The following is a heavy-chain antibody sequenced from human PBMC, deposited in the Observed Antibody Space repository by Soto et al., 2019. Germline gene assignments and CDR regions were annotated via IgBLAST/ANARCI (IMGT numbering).Heavy chain of an antibody. Sequence: QVQLVESGGGVVQPGRSLRLSCAASGFTFSSYGMHWVRQAPGKGLEWVAVIWYDGSNKYYADSVKGRFTISRDNSKNTLYLQMNSLRAEDTAVYYCARASYYDGSGSDGGIGYWGQGTLVTVSS. CDR1: GFTFSSYG. V-gene: IGHV3-33*01. D-gene: IGHD3-10*01. CDR2: IWYDGSNK. CDR3: ARASYYDGSGSDGGIGY. J-gene: IGHJ4*02.